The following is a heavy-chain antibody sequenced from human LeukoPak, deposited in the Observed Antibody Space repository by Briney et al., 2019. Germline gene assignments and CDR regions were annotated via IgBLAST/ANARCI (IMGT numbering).Heavy chain of an antibody. CDR1: GYRFTSYG. V-gene: IGHV1-18*01. J-gene: IGHJ4*02. Sequence: ASVKVSCETSGYRFTSYGISWVRQAPGQGLEWMGWVSTYNDKKDYAQKFQGRVIMTTDTSTTTAYMELGSLRSDDTAVYYCARHSGSYAFDYWGQGTLVTVSS. D-gene: IGHD1-26*01. CDR2: VSTYNDKK. CDR3: ARHSGSYAFDY.